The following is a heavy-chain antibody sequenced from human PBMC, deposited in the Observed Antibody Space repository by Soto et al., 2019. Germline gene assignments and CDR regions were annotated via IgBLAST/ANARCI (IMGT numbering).Heavy chain of an antibody. J-gene: IGHJ4*02. CDR3: ARFLAGTAGYYFDY. V-gene: IGHV4-39*01. CDR2: IYYTGSP. D-gene: IGHD6-13*01. CDR1: GGSIARGSYY. Sequence: SETLSLTCSVSGGSIARGSYYWAMVRQPPGKGLEWIGTIYYTGSPYYNPSLKSRVNISVDTSKSQFSLNLSSVTAADTAVYYCARFLAGTAGYYFDYWGQGTLVTVSS.